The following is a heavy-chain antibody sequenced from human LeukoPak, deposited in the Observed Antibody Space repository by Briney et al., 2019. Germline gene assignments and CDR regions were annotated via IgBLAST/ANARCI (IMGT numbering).Heavy chain of an antibody. D-gene: IGHD5-12*01. V-gene: IGHV3-11*01. CDR2: ISSSADIV. CDR3: AGEIVAGTFDH. Sequence: GGSLRLSCAASGLIFSEYYMSWVRQAPGKGLEWISDISSSADIVAYADSVKGRFTISRDNAKDSLFLQMSSLRADDTAVYYCAGEIVAGTFDHWGQGILVTVSS. CDR1: GLIFSEYY. J-gene: IGHJ4*02.